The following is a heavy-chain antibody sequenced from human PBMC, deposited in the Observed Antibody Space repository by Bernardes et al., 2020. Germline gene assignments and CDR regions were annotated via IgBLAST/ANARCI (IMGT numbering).Heavy chain of an antibody. V-gene: IGHV3-7*01. CDR3: ARARFYASGTYSPIDL. J-gene: IGHJ5*02. CDR1: GFTFSHYW. D-gene: IGHD3-10*01. Sequence: GGSLRLSCAASGFTFSHYWMTWVRQAPGKGLEWVANIQQVGSEKYCVDSVKGRFTFSRDNAKNSLFLQMNSLRGEDTAVYYCARARFYASGTYSPIDLWGQGTLVTVSS. CDR2: IQQVGSEK.